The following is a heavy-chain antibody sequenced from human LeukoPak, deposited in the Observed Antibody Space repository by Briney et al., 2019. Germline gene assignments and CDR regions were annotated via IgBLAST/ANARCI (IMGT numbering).Heavy chain of an antibody. CDR2: IYPGDSDT. D-gene: IGHD2-2*01. Sequence: GESLKISCKGFGYSFTSYWIGWLRQMPGKGLEWMGIIYPGDSDTRYSPSFQGQVTISADKSISTAYLQWSSLKASHTAMYYCARVYCSSTSCPMGFDPWGQGTLVTVSS. V-gene: IGHV5-51*01. CDR1: GYSFTSYW. CDR3: ARVYCSSTSCPMGFDP. J-gene: IGHJ5*02.